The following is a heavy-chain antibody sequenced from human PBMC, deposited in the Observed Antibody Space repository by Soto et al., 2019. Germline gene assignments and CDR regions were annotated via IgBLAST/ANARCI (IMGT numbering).Heavy chain of an antibody. V-gene: IGHV4-39*01. CDR3: VRYDRINMKPYSPEGFHI. CDR1: GDSISSSNSH. CDR2: VYYGGAIFYSGNI. Sequence: SETLSLTCTVSGDSISSSNSHWGWTRQPPGKGLEYIGSVYYGGAIFYSGNIYYNPSLKSRVTISVDTSKDQFSLRLSSVTAADTGVYYCVRYDRINMKPYSPEGFHIWGQGTMVTVSS. J-gene: IGHJ3*02. D-gene: IGHD3-3*02.